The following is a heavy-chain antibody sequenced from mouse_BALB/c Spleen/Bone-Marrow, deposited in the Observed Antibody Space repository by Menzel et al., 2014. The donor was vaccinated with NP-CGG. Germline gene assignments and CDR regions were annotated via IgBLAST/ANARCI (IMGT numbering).Heavy chain of an antibody. CDR1: GFSLTSYG. V-gene: IGHV2-3*01. CDR2: IWGDGST. J-gene: IGHJ4*01. D-gene: IGHD2-14*01. CDR3: AKQDYYRYDYATDY. Sequence: QVHVKQSGTGLVAPSQSLSITCTVSGFSLTSYGVSWVRQSPGKGLEWLGVIWGDGSTNYHSALISRLSISKDNSKSQVFLKLSSLQTDDTATYYCAKQDYYRYDYATDYWGQGTSVTVSS.